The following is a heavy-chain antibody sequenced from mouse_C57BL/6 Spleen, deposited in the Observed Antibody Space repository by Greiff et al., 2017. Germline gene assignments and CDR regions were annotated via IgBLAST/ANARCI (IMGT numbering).Heavy chain of an antibody. Sequence: VQLQQSGPELVKPGASVKISCKASGYTFTDYYMNWVKQSHGKSLEWIGDINPNNGGTSYNQKFTGKATLTVDKSSSTAYMELRSLTSEDSAVYYCARETKGYSFAYWGQGTLVTVSA. J-gene: IGHJ3*01. V-gene: IGHV1-26*01. CDR2: INPNNGGT. CDR3: ARETKGYSFAY. D-gene: IGHD2-3*01. CDR1: GYTFTDYY.